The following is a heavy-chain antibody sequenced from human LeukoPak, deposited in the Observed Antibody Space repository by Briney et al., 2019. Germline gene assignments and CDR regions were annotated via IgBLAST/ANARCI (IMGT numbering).Heavy chain of an antibody. D-gene: IGHD3-10*01. J-gene: IGHJ6*03. V-gene: IGHV3-30*03. CDR3: ASDKSSGSSLYYYYMDV. Sequence: PGGSLRLSCAASGFTFSDYGMHWVRQAPGKGLEWVALISYDGSDKYYAYSVKGRFTISRDNAKNSLYLQMNSLRAEDTAVYYCASDKSSGSSLYYYYMDVWGKGTTVTVSS. CDR1: GFTFSDYG. CDR2: ISYDGSDK.